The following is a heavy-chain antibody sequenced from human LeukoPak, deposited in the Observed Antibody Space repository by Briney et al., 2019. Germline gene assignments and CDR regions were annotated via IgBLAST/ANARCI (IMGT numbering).Heavy chain of an antibody. Sequence: GGSLRLSCAASGFTFSSYGMHWVRQAPGKGLEWVSSISSSSSYIYYADSVKGRFTISRDNAKNLLYLQMNSLRAEDTAVYYCARDLFYYDFRSGYNAFDIWGQGTMVTVSS. J-gene: IGHJ3*02. CDR1: GFTFSSYG. CDR3: ARDLFYYDFRSGYNAFDI. CDR2: ISSSSSYI. D-gene: IGHD3-3*01. V-gene: IGHV3-21*01.